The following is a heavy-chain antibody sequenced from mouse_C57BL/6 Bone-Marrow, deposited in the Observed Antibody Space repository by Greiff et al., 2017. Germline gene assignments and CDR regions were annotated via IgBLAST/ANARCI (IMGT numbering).Heavy chain of an antibody. CDR3: TRNGYYVVDY. D-gene: IGHD2-3*01. CDR2: IDPETGGT. Sequence: LQESGAELVRPGASVTLSCKASGYTFTDYEMHWVKQTPVHGLEWIGAIDPETGGTAYNQKFKGKAILTADKSSSTAYMELRSLTSEDSAVYYCTRNGYYVVDYWGQGTTLTVSS. CDR1: GYTFTDYE. V-gene: IGHV1-15*01. J-gene: IGHJ2*01.